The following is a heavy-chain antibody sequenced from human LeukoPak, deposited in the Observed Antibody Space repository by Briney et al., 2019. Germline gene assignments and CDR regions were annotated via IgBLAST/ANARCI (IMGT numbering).Heavy chain of an antibody. CDR3: AREGSSIWYRGNAEYFQH. Sequence: ASVKVSCKASGYTFTNYGISWVRQAPGQGLEWMGWISAYNGNTNYAQKLQGRVTMTTDTSTSTVPMELSSLRSEDTALYYCAREGSSIWYRGNAEYFQHWGQGTLVTVSS. V-gene: IGHV1-18*01. D-gene: IGHD6-13*01. J-gene: IGHJ1*01. CDR2: ISAYNGNT. CDR1: GYTFTNYG.